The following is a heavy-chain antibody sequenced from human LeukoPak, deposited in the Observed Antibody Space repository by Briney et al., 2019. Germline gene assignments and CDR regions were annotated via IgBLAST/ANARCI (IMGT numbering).Heavy chain of an antibody. V-gene: IGHV3-23*01. CDR3: AKARQDGSGSYGYSAFDY. J-gene: IGHJ4*02. D-gene: IGHD3-10*01. CDR1: GFTFSSYA. Sequence: GGSLRLSCAASGFTFSSYAMSWVRQAPGKGLEWVSVISAGGASTDYADSVKGRFTISRDNSKNTLYLQMNSQRAEDTAVYHCAKARQDGSGSYGYSAFDYWGQGTLVTVSS. CDR2: ISAGGAST.